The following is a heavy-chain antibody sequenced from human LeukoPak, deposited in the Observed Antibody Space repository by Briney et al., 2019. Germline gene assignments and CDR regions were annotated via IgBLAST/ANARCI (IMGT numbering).Heavy chain of an antibody. CDR2: FGTRHTHI. Sequence: GGSLRLSCAASGFTFSGYPIHWVRQAPGKGLEWVALFGTRHTHIFYADSVEGRFAISRDSSKNTAYLQMNSLRVEDAAVYYCAARLPLYGMDVWGQGTTVTVSS. J-gene: IGHJ6*02. D-gene: IGHD2-21*02. CDR1: GFTFSGYP. V-gene: IGHV3-23*01. CDR3: AARLPLYGMDV.